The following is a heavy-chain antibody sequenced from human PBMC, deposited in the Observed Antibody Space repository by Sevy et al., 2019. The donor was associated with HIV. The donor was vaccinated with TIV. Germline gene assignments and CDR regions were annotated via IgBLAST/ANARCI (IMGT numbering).Heavy chain of an antibody. Sequence: GGSLRLSCAASGFTFSSYAMSWVRQAPGKGLEWDSAISGSGGSTYYADSVKGRFTISRDNSKNTLYLQMNSLRAEDTAVYYCAKGYSSGWYYYYMDVWGKGTTVTVSS. CDR1: GFTFSSYA. CDR2: ISGSGGST. CDR3: AKGYSSGWYYYYMDV. D-gene: IGHD6-19*01. J-gene: IGHJ6*03. V-gene: IGHV3-23*01.